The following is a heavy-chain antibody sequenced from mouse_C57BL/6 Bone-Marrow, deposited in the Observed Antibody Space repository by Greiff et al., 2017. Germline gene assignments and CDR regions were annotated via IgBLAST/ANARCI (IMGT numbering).Heavy chain of an antibody. CDR2: ISSGGSYT. V-gene: IGHV5-6*01. J-gene: IGHJ1*03. Sequence: EVMLVESGGDLVKPGGSLKLSCAASGFTFSSYGMSWVRQTPDKRLEWVATISSGGSYTYYPDSVKGRFTISRDNAKNTLYLQMSSLKSEDTAMYYGARQGDYDGDWYFDVWGTGTTVTVSS. CDR3: ARQGDYDGDWYFDV. D-gene: IGHD2-4*01. CDR1: GFTFSSYG.